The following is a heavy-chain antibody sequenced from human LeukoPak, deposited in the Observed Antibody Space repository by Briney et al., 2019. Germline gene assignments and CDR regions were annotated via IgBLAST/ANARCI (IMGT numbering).Heavy chain of an antibody. Sequence: SETLSLTCAVSGGSFDDYYCSWIRQPPGKGLEWIGEIHPQGIFYYNSSLLSRVTISIDTSKTQFSLRLTSVTAADTAFYYCARGRDRSKAGDLWGQGSLVTVSS. CDR2: IHPQGIF. J-gene: IGHJ5*02. V-gene: IGHV4-34*01. CDR1: GGSFDDYY. CDR3: ARGRDRSKAGDL. D-gene: IGHD5-24*01.